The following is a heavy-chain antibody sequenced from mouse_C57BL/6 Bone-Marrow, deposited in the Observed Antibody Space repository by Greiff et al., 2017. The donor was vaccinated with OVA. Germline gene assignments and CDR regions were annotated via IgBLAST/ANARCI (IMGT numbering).Heavy chain of an antibody. D-gene: IGHD1-3*01. V-gene: IGHV14-4*01. CDR2: IDPENGDT. CDR3: TTEKYYFDY. CDR1: GFNIKDDY. J-gene: IGHJ2*01. Sequence: VQLKQSGAELVRPGASVKLSCTASGFNIKDDYMHWVQQRPEQGLEWIGWIDPENGDTEYASKFQGKATITADTSSNTAYLQLSSLTSEDTAVYYCTTEKYYFDYWGQGTTLTVSS.